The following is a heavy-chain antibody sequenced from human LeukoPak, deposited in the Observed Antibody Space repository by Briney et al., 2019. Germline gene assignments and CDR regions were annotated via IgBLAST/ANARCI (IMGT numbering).Heavy chain of an antibody. CDR2: ISGNGGNT. J-gene: IGHJ4*02. Sequence: GGSLRLSCAASGFTFDDYAMHWVRQIPGKGLEWVSLISGNGGNTYYADSVKGRFTISRDNSKNSLYLQMNSLRTEDTALYYCAKDISNWNSRHFDYWGQGTLVTVSS. V-gene: IGHV3-43*02. CDR3: AKDISNWNSRHFDY. CDR1: GFTFDDYA. D-gene: IGHD1-7*01.